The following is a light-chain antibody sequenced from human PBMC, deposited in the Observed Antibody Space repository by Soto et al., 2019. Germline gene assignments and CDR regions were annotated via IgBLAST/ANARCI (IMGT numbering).Light chain of an antibody. CDR3: QQYNNWPPERT. CDR2: GAS. J-gene: IGKJ1*01. CDR1: QSVGSN. Sequence: EIVMTQSPATLSVSPGERATLSCRASQSVGSNLAWYQQKPGQAPRLRIYGASTRATGIPARFSGSGSGTEFTLTSSSLQSEDFALYFCQQYNNWPPERTFGQGTKVEIK. V-gene: IGKV3-15*01.